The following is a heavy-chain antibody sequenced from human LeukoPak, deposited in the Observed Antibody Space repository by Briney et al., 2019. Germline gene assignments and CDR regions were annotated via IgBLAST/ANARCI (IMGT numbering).Heavy chain of an antibody. J-gene: IGHJ3*02. CDR2: IYTSGST. V-gene: IGHV4-4*07. CDR3: ARGLGYCSSTSYADDAFDI. CDR1: GGSISSYY. Sequence: SETLSLTCTVSGGSISSYYWSWIRQPAGKGLEWIGRIYTSGSTNYNPSLKSRVTMSVDTSKNQFSLKLSSVTAADTAVYYCARGLGYCSSTSYADDAFDIWGQGTMVTVSS. D-gene: IGHD2-2*01.